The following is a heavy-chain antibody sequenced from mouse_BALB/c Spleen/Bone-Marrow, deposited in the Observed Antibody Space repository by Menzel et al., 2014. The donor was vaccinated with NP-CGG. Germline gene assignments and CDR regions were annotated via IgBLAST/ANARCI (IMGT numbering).Heavy chain of an antibody. CDR2: ISDGGTYT. D-gene: IGHD1-1*02. CDR1: GSTFSDYY. V-gene: IGHV5-4*02. J-gene: IGHJ3*01. Sequence: EVQRVESGGGLVKPGGSLKLSCAASGSTFSDYYMYWVSQTPEKRLEWVATISDGGTYTYYSDSVKGRSTLSRDNSCNNMYLHMSHLMSEDTAMYYWARDKGGCYVVVFAYWGQGTLVTVSA. CDR3: ARDKGGCYVVVFAY.